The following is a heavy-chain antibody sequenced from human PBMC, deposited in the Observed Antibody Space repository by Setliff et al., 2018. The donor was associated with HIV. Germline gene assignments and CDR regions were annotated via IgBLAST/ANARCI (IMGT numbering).Heavy chain of an antibody. CDR1: GYSFDNYG. D-gene: IGHD1-1*01. J-gene: IGHJ3*01. V-gene: IGHV1-18*01. CDR3: ARVKGLRVRNWNDRPNASDL. Sequence: GASVKVSCKTSGYSFDNYGLVWVRQAPGQGLEWMGWISGNNANTNYAQKFQDRLTMTTDTTTTTAYMELRRLQSDDTAVYYCARVKGLRVRNWNDRPNASDLWGQGTMVTVSS. CDR2: ISGNNANT.